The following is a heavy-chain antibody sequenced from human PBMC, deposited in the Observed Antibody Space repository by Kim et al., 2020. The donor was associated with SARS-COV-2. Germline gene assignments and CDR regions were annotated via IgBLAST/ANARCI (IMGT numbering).Heavy chain of an antibody. V-gene: IGHV3-23*01. CDR2: ISGSGGST. J-gene: IGHJ4*02. CDR1: GFTFSSYA. Sequence: GGSLRLSCAASGFTFSSYAMSWVRQAPGKGLEWVSAISGSGGSTYYADSVKGRFTISRDNSKNTLYLQMNSLRAEDTAVYYCAKDRIDNDYGDYPLRHPLGYWGQGTLVTVSS. D-gene: IGHD4-17*01. CDR3: AKDRIDNDYGDYPLRHPLGY.